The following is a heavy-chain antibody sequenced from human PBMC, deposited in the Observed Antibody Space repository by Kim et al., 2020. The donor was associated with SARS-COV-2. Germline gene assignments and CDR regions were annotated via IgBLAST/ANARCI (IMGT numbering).Heavy chain of an antibody. J-gene: IGHJ2*01. Sequence: SETLSLTCTVSGVSISSCDYYWSWIRQHPGKGLVWIGYINYTASTSYNPSLNRRPTMSVDTTINQFALTLTFVTAAETVVYFLARVLCGGCYF. CDR3: ARVLCGGCYF. CDR2: INYTAST. V-gene: IGHV4-31*03. CDR1: GVSISSCDYY. D-gene: IGHD2-8*02.